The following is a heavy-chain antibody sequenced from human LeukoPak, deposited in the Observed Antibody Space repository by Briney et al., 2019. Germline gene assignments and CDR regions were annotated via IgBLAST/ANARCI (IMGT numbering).Heavy chain of an antibody. CDR1: GGTFSSYA. Sequence: SVKVFCKASGGTFSSYAISWVRQAPGQGLEWMGGIIPIFGTANYAQKFQGRVTITADESTSTAYMELSSLRSEDTAVYYCARDYYGSGSHDYWGQGTLVTVSS. V-gene: IGHV1-69*13. CDR2: IIPIFGTA. CDR3: ARDYYGSGSHDY. D-gene: IGHD3-10*01. J-gene: IGHJ4*02.